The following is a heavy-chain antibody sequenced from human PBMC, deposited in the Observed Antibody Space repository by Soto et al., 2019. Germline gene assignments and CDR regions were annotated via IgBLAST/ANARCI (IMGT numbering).Heavy chain of an antibody. V-gene: IGHV4-31*03. J-gene: IGHJ4*02. CDR1: GGSISSGGYY. Sequence: QVQLQESGPGLVKPSQTLSLTCTVSGGSISSGGYYWSWIRQHPGKGLEWIGYIDYSGSTYYNPSLKSRVTISVDTSKNQFSLKLSSVAAADTAVYYCARALQIPWEAARPATQFDYWGQGTLVTVSS. D-gene: IGHD6-6*01. CDR2: IDYSGST. CDR3: ARALQIPWEAARPATQFDY.